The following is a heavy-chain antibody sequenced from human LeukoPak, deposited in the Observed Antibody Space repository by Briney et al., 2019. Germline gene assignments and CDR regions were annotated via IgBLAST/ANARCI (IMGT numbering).Heavy chain of an antibody. CDR3: ARTYYYDSSGYYGSDAFDI. CDR1: GFTFSSYW. CDR2: IKQDGSEK. V-gene: IGHV3-7*01. J-gene: IGHJ3*02. Sequence: SGGSLRLSCAASGFTFSSYWMSWVRQAPGKGLERVANIKQDGSEKYYVDSVKGRFTISRDNAKNSLYLQMNSLRAEDTAVYYCARTYYYDSSGYYGSDAFDIWGQGTMVTVSS. D-gene: IGHD3-22*01.